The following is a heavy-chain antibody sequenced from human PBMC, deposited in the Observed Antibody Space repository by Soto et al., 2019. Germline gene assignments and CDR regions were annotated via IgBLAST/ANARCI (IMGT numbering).Heavy chain of an antibody. D-gene: IGHD3-3*01. CDR1: GFSFSDYF. V-gene: IGHV1-46*01. CDR2: INPSGDSR. Sequence: GASVKVSCKAYGFSFSDYFRHCVRQAPGQGLEWLGIINPSGDSRNYEQKFQARVTITRDRSTSTAYMELRRLGPDDTAVYYCARDGHNLEGFLYRPQFDPWGQGTLVTVSS. J-gene: IGHJ5*02. CDR3: ARDGHNLEGFLYRPQFDP.